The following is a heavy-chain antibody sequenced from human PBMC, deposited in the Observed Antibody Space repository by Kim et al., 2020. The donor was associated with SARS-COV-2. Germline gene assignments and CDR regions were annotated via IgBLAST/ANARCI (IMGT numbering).Heavy chain of an antibody. J-gene: IGHJ4*02. Sequence: GGSLRLSCAASGFTFSDYYMSWIRQAPGKGLEWVSYISSSGSTIYYADSVKGRFTISRDNAKNSLYLQMNSLRAEDTAVYYCARDIWNDPSYYFDYWGQGTLVTVSS. V-gene: IGHV3-11*01. CDR2: ISSSGSTI. CDR3: ARDIWNDPSYYFDY. D-gene: IGHD1-1*01. CDR1: GFTFSDYY.